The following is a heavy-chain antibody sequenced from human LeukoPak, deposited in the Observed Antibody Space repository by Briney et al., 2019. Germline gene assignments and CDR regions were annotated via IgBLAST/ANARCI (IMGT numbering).Heavy chain of an antibody. J-gene: IGHJ2*01. Sequence: ASETLSLTCTVSGGSISSYYWSWIRQPPGKGLEWIGYIYYSGSTNYNPSLKSRVTISVDTSKNQFSLKLSSVTAADTAVYYCARHSYYYDSSGYYLRWYFDLWGRGTLVTVSS. D-gene: IGHD3-22*01. CDR2: IYYSGST. CDR1: GGSISSYY. CDR3: ARHSYYYDSSGYYLRWYFDL. V-gene: IGHV4-59*08.